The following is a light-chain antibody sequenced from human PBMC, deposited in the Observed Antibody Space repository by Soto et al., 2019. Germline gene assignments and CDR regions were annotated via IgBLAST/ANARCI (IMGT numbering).Light chain of an antibody. CDR1: QGISSA. CDR3: QQFNSYPLT. V-gene: IGKV1-13*02. Sequence: AIQLTQSPSSLSASVGDRVTITCRASQGISSALAWYQQKSGKAPKLLIYDASSLESGVPSRFSGSGSGTDVTLTISSLPPEDFATYYCQQFNSYPLTFGQGTRVEIK. CDR2: DAS. J-gene: IGKJ5*01.